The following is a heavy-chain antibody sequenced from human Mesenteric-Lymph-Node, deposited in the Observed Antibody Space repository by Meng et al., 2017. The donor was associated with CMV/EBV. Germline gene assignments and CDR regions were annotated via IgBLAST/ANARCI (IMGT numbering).Heavy chain of an antibody. CDR2: ISSSGRNT. CDR3: ATWRSPYLIDN. D-gene: IGHD3-16*01. Sequence: GGSLRLSCAASGFTFSSYEMNWVRQAPGKGLEWVSYISSSGRNTFSADSVKGRFTISRDNAKNSLYLQMNSLRAGDTAVYYCATWRSPYLIDNWGQGTLVNVSS. V-gene: IGHV3-48*03. CDR1: GFTFSSYE. J-gene: IGHJ4*02.